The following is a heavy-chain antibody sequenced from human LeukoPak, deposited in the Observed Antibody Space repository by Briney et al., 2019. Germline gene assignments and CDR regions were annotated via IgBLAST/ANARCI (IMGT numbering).Heavy chain of an antibody. CDR1: GGSMSSGGYY. V-gene: IGHV4-39*07. J-gene: IGHJ4*02. D-gene: IGHD3-10*01. Sequence: SETLSLTCSVSGGSMSSGGYYWSWIRQPPGKGLEWIGEINHSGSTNYNPSLKSRVTISVDTSKNQFSLKLSSVTAADTAVYYCARTITMVRGSRRYFDYWGQGTLVTVSS. CDR3: ARTITMVRGSRRYFDY. CDR2: INHSGST.